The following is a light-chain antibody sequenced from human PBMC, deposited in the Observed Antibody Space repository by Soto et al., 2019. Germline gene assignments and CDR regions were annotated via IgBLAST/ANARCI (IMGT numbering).Light chain of an antibody. CDR3: QTWGTGIHV. CDR1: SGHSSYA. Sequence: QLVLTQSPSASASLGASVKLTCTLSSGHSSYAIAWHQQQPEKGPRYLMKLNSDGSHSKGDGIPDRFSGSSSGAERYLIISSLQSEDEADYYCQTWGTGIHVFGNGTKLTVL. J-gene: IGLJ1*01. V-gene: IGLV4-69*01. CDR2: LNSDGSH.